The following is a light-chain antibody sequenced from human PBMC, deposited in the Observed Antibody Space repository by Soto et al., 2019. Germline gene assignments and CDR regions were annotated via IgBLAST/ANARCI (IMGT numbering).Light chain of an antibody. Sequence: QSVLTQPAPVSGSPGQSITISCSGTSSDVGSYDHVAWYQQFPGKTPKLMIYEVSNRPSGVSSRFSGSKSGNTASLTISGLQAEDEADYYCISYTGSSTSYVFGSGTRSPS. CDR1: SSDVGSYDH. CDR3: ISYTGSSTSYV. CDR2: EVS. V-gene: IGLV2-14*01. J-gene: IGLJ1*01.